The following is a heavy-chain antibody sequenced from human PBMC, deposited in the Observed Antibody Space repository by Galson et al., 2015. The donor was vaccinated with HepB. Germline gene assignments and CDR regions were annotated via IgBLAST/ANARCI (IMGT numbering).Heavy chain of an antibody. D-gene: IGHD3-10*01. CDR1: GFSFFSFSTYT. CDR2: ISSRATYI. J-gene: IGHJ4*02. Sequence: SLRLSCAASGFSFFSFSTYTTRWVRQAPGKGLEWVSSISSRATYIYYADSVKGRFTISRDDAKNSLYLQMNSLRAEDTAVYYCARVFRGNDYWGQGTLVTVSS. V-gene: IGHV3-21*01. CDR3: ARVFRGNDY.